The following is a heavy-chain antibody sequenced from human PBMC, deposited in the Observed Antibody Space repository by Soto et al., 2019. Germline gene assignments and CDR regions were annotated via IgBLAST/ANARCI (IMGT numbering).Heavy chain of an antibody. D-gene: IGHD1-1*01. CDR2: INPSGDSR. CDR1: GFSFSDYF. V-gene: IGHV1-46*01. Sequence: ASVKVSCKASGFSFSDYFMHWVRQAPGQGLEWMGIINPSGDSRNYAQKFQGRVTITRDTSTSTVYMDLGSLRYEDTAVYYCAKNQGVELVPLATVDWFDPWGQGSVVTVSS. J-gene: IGHJ5*02. CDR3: AKNQGVELVPLATVDWFDP.